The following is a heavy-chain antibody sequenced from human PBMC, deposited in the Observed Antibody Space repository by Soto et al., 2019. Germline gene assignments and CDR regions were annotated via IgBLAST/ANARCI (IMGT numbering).Heavy chain of an antibody. D-gene: IGHD1-1*01. CDR3: ASMNGAPVLSIDY. J-gene: IGHJ4*02. Sequence: QVQLQESGPGLVKPSETLSLTCTVSGGSISSYYWSWIRQPPGKGLEWIGFIFYSGSTSYNPSLKSRVTISIDTSEYQFSLKLNSVTAADTDVYYCASMNGAPVLSIDYWGQGTLVAVSS. CDR2: IFYSGST. CDR1: GGSISSYY. V-gene: IGHV4-59*01.